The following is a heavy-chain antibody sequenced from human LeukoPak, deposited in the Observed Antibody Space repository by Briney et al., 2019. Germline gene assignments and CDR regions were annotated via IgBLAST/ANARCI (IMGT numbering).Heavy chain of an antibody. J-gene: IGHJ5*02. CDR2: INTYNGNT. CDR1: GYTFTSYG. Sequence: ASVKVSCKASGYTFTSYGISWVRQAPGQGLEWMGWINTYNGNTNYAQKLQGRVTMTTDTSTSTVYMELSSLRSEDTAVYYCASGVYGSGSYSWFDPWGQGTLVTVSS. CDR3: ASGVYGSGSYSWFDP. V-gene: IGHV1-18*01. D-gene: IGHD3-10*01.